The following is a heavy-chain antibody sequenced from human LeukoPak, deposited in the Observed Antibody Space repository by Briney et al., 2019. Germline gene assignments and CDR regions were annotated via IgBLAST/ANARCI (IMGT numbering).Heavy chain of an antibody. CDR3: AREGVVVTAIDY. CDR2: IYTSGST. D-gene: IGHD2-21*02. V-gene: IGHV4-61*02. Sequence: PSETLSLTCTVSGGSNSSGSYYWSWIRQPAGKGLEWIGRIYTSGSTNYNPSLKSRVTISVDTSKNQFSLKLSSVTAADTAVYYCAREGVVVTAIDYWGQGTLVTVSS. J-gene: IGHJ4*02. CDR1: GGSNSSGSYY.